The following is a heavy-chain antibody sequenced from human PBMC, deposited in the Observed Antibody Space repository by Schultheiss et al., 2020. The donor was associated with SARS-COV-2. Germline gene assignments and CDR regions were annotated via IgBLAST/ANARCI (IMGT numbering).Heavy chain of an antibody. CDR2: IYYSGST. CDR3: ARGTHWFDP. Sequence: SETLSLTCTVSGGSISSSSYYWGWIRQPPGKGLEWIGYIYYSGSTNYNPSLKSRVTISVDKSKNQFSLKLSSVTAADTAVYYCARGTHWFDPWGQGTLVTVSS. V-gene: IGHV4-61*05. CDR1: GGSISSSSYY. J-gene: IGHJ5*02.